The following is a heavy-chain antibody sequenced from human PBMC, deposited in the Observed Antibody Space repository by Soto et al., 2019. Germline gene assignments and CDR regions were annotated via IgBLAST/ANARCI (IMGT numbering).Heavy chain of an antibody. CDR2: ISYDGSNK. J-gene: IGHJ4*02. CDR3: AKGYYDFWSGYYTRDYFDY. Sequence: QVQLVESGGGVVQPGRSLRLSCAASGFTFSSYGMHWVRQAPGKGLEWVAVISYDGSNKYYADSVKGRFTISRDNSKNTLYLQMNSLRAEDTAVYYCAKGYYDFWSGYYTRDYFDYWGQGTLVTVSS. V-gene: IGHV3-30*18. CDR1: GFTFSSYG. D-gene: IGHD3-3*01.